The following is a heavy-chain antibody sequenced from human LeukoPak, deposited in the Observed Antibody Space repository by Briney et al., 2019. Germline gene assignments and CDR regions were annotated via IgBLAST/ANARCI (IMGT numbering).Heavy chain of an antibody. D-gene: IGHD5-18*01. J-gene: IGHJ4*02. Sequence: GGSLRLSCAASGFTFSSYSMNWVRQAPGKGLEWVSSISSSSSYIYHADSVKGRFTISRDNAKNSLYLQMNSLRAEDTAVYYCARDRRGYSYGFDYWGQGTLVTVSS. CDR1: GFTFSSYS. V-gene: IGHV3-21*01. CDR3: ARDRRGYSYGFDY. CDR2: ISSSSSYI.